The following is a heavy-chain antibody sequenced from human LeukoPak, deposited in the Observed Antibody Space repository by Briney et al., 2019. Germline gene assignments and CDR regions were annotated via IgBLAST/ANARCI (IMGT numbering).Heavy chain of an antibody. V-gene: IGHV3-30*03. CDR1: GFTFSSYG. CDR3: AREGYGWYYLFDY. J-gene: IGHJ4*02. Sequence: PGRSLRLSCAASGFTFSSYGMHWVRQAPGKGLEWVAVISYDGSNKYYADSVKGRFTISRDNSKNTLYLQMNSLRAEDTAVYYCAREGYGWYYLFDYWGQGTLVTVSS. D-gene: IGHD6-19*01. CDR2: ISYDGSNK.